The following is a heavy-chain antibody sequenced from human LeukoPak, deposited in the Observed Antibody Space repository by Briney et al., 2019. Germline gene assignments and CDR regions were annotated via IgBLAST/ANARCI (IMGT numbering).Heavy chain of an antibody. Sequence: SSVKVSCKASGYTFSNYGLNWVRQAPGVGLEWMGWISGYNGQTKYGKQFQGRVTMTTDTSTNTAYMELKNLRSDDTAVYYCARGSYGFDIWGQGTVITVSS. CDR1: GYTFSNYG. CDR3: ARGSYGFDI. J-gene: IGHJ3*02. CDR2: ISGYNGQT. D-gene: IGHD2-2*01. V-gene: IGHV1-18*01.